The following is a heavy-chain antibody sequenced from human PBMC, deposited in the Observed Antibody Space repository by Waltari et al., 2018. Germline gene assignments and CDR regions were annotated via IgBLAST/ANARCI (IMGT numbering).Heavy chain of an antibody. CDR2: IYYSGST. D-gene: IGHD3-9*01. Sequence: QLQLQESGPGLVKPSETLSLTCTVSGGSISSSSYYWGWIRQPPGSGLEWFGSIYYSGSTYYNPSLKSRVTISVDTSKNQFSLNLSSVTAADTAVYYCARQTYYDILTGYYLPFDYWGQGTLVTVSS. CDR1: GGSISSSSYY. V-gene: IGHV4-39*01. CDR3: ARQTYYDILTGYYLPFDY. J-gene: IGHJ4*02.